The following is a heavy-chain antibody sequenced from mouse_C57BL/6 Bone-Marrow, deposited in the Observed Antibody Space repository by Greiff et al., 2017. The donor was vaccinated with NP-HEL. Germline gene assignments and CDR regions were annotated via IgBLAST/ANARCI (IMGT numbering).Heavy chain of an antibody. CDR2: ISNGGGST. CDR1: GFTFSDYY. V-gene: IGHV5-12*01. D-gene: IGHD2-3*01. J-gene: IGHJ1*03. CDR3: ARGVIYDGYLWYFDV. Sequence: DVKLVESGGGLVQPGGSLKLSCAASGFTFSDYYMYWVRQTPEKRLEWVAYISNGGGSTYYPDTVKGRFTISRDNAKNTLYLQMSRLKSEDTAMYYCARGVIYDGYLWYFDVWGTGTTVTVSS.